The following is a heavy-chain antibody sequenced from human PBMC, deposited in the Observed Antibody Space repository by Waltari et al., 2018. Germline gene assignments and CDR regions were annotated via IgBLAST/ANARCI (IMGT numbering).Heavy chain of an antibody. Sequence: QVQLVESGGGVVQPGRSLRLSCAASGFTSGFAFSHYAMHWFRQAPGKRAEWVAVISYDGNTIYCADSVGGRFTISRDNSKNTLYLHMNSLRAADTAVYYCAKGFYFDTRGYYNFDYWGQGTLVTVSS. J-gene: IGHJ4*02. CDR1: GFAFSHYA. CDR2: ISYDGNTI. D-gene: IGHD3-22*01. V-gene: IGHV3-30*01. CDR3: AKGFYFDTRGYYNFDY.